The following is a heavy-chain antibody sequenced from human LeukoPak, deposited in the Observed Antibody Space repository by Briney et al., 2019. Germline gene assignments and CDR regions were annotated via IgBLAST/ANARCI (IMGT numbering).Heavy chain of an antibody. V-gene: IGHV1-69*04. D-gene: IGHD6-19*01. CDR3: ARVIAVAATSEYYFDY. CDR2: IIPILGIA. CDR1: GGTLSSYA. Sequence: SVKVSCKASGGTLSSYAISWVRQAPGQGLEWMGRIIPILGIANYAQKFQGRVTITADKSTSTAYMELSSLRSEDTAVYYCARVIAVAATSEYYFDYWGQGTLVTVSS. J-gene: IGHJ4*02.